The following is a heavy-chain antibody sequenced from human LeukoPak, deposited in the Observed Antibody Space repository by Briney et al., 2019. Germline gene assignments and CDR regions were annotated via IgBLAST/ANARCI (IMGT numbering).Heavy chain of an antibody. CDR1: GGSISSSSYY. V-gene: IGHV4-39*01. CDR3: ARQHAGYSSSWPSWFQH. J-gene: IGHJ1*01. CDR2: IYYSGST. D-gene: IGHD6-13*01. Sequence: SETLSLTCTVSGGSISSSSYYWGWLRQPPGKGLEWIGSIYYSGSTYYNPSLKSRVTISVDTSKNQFSLKLSSVTAADTAVYYCARQHAGYSSSWPSWFQHWGQGTLVTVSS.